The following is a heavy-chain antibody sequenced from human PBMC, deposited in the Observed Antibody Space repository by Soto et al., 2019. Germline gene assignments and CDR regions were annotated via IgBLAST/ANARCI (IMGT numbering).Heavy chain of an antibody. V-gene: IGHV3-30*18. D-gene: IGHD5-12*01. CDR1: GFTFSSYG. J-gene: IGHJ4*02. CDR2: ISYDGSNK. Sequence: GGSLRLSCAASGFTFSSYGMHWVRQAPGKGLEWVAVISYDGSNKYYADSVKGRFTISRDNSKNTLYLQMNSLRAEDTAVYYCAKDPKYAYSGYPWGLDYWGQGTLVTVSS. CDR3: AKDPKYAYSGYPWGLDY.